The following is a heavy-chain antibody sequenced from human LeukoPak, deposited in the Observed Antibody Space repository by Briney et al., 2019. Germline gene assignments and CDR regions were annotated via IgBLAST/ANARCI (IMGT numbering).Heavy chain of an antibody. V-gene: IGHV4-39*01. CDR2: IYYSGST. Sequence: SETLSLTCTVSGGSISSSSYYWGWIRQPPGQGLEWIGSIYYSGSTYYNPPLKSRVTISVDTSKNQFSLKLSSVTAADTAVYYCARHVAGYYYGMDVWGQGTTVTVYS. CDR1: GGSISSSSYY. D-gene: IGHD6-19*01. CDR3: ARHVAGYYYGMDV. J-gene: IGHJ6*02.